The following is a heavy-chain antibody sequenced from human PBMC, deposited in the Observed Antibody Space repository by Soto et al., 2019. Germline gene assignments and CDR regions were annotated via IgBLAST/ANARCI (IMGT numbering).Heavy chain of an antibody. D-gene: IGHD3-22*01. V-gene: IGHV4-61*01. Sequence: PXESLSLTCTVSGGSVSSGSHYWSWIRQPPGKGLEWIGYFYYSGSTNYNPSLKSRVTISVDTSKNQFSLKLSSVTAADTAVYYCARDPNYYDSSGYSWGQGTLVTVSS. CDR3: ARDPNYYDSSGYS. CDR2: FYYSGST. J-gene: IGHJ5*02. CDR1: GGSVSSGSHY.